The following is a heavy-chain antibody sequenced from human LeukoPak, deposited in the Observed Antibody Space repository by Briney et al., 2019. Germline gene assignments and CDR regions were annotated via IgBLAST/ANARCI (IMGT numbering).Heavy chain of an antibody. CDR1: GFSFSNFA. Sequence: GGSLRLSCAASGFSFSNFAMGWVRQAPGKGLEWVSAITGSGGGIYYADSVEGRFTISRDQSKNTLYLQMNSLRAEDTAVYYCARDMVAGGPDYWGQGTLVTVSS. CDR3: ARDMVAGGPDY. J-gene: IGHJ4*02. CDR2: ITGSGGGI. V-gene: IGHV3-23*01. D-gene: IGHD6-19*01.